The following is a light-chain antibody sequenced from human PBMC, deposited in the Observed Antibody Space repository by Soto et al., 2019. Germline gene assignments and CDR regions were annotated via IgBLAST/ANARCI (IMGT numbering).Light chain of an antibody. CDR1: QSVSSY. V-gene: IGKV3-11*01. CDR3: QRRGNWALI. Sequence: EIVLTQSPATLSLSPGERATLSCRASQSVSSYLAWYQQKPGQAPRLLIYDASNRATGIPARFSGRRSGTDFSLTISSLEREDFAVYYCQRRGNWALIFGGGTKVEIK. J-gene: IGKJ4*01. CDR2: DAS.